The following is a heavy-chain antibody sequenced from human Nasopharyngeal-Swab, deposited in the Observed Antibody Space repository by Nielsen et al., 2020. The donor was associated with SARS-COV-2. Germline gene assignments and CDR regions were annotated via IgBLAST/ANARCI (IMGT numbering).Heavy chain of an antibody. CDR1: GGSISSYY. Sequence: SETLSLTCTVSGGSISSYYWSWIRRPPGKGLEWIGYIYYSGSTNYNPSLKSRVTISVDTSKNQFSLKLSSVTAADTAVYYCARNSPTDYGDYQSDFDYWGQGTLVTVSS. CDR3: ARNSPTDYGDYQSDFDY. V-gene: IGHV4-59*01. CDR2: IYYSGST. D-gene: IGHD4-17*01. J-gene: IGHJ4*02.